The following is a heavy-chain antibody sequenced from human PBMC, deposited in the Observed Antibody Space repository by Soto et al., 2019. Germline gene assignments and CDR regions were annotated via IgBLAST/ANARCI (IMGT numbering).Heavy chain of an antibody. CDR2: ISYDGSNK. CDR1: GFTFSSYG. CDR3: AKDPHVYGDYVAGYFQH. V-gene: IGHV3-30*18. Sequence: QVQLVESGGGVVQPGRSLRLSCAASGFTFSSYGMHWVRQAPGKGLEWVAVISYDGSNKYYADSVKGRFTISRDNSKNTLYLQMNSLRAEDTAVYYCAKDPHVYGDYVAGYFQHWGQGTLVTVSS. D-gene: IGHD4-17*01. J-gene: IGHJ1*01.